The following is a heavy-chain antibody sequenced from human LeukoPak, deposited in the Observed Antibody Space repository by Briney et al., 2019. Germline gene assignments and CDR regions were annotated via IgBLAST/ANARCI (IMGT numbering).Heavy chain of an antibody. V-gene: IGHV4-34*01. CDR1: GGSFSGYY. D-gene: IGHD3-10*01. CDR2: INHSGST. J-gene: IGHJ6*04. CDR3: ATSPYYYGSGSYRYYYYGMDV. Sequence: SETLSLTCAVYGGSFSGYYWSWIHQPPGKGLEWIGEINHSGSTNYNPSLKSRVTISVDTSKNQFSLELSSVTAADTAVYYCATSPYYYGSGSYRYYYYGMDVWGKGTTVTVSS.